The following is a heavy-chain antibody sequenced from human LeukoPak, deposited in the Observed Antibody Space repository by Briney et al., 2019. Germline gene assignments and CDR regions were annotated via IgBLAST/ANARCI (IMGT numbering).Heavy chain of an antibody. CDR1: GGSISSSSYY. D-gene: IGHD3-22*01. CDR3: ARRDYYDSSGYYDY. V-gene: IGHV4-39*01. Sequence: SETLSLTCTVSGGSISSSSYYWGWIRQPPGKGLEWIGSIYYSGSTYYNPSLKSRVTISVDTSKNQFSLKLSSVTAADTAVYYCARRDYYDSSGYYDYWGQGTLVTVSS. J-gene: IGHJ4*02. CDR2: IYYSGST.